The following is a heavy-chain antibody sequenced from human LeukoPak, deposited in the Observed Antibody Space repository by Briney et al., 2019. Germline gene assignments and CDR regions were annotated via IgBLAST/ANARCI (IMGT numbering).Heavy chain of an antibody. D-gene: IGHD3-22*01. CDR3: AKDTSPLGYYYDSSGTLDY. CDR1: GFTFSSYA. J-gene: IGHJ4*02. CDR2: ISGSGGST. V-gene: IGHV3-23*01. Sequence: GGSLRLSCAAPGFTFSSYAMSWVRQAPGKGLEWVSAISGSGGSTYYADSVKGRFTISRDNSKNTLYLQMNSLRAEDTAVYYCAKDTSPLGYYYDSSGTLDYWGQGTLVTVSS.